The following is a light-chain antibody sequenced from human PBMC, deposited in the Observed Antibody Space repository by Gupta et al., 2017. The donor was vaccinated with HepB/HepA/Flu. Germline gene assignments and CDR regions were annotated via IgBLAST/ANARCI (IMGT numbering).Light chain of an antibody. J-gene: IGKJ3*01. V-gene: IGKV2-28*01. CDR3: RQGVQAPFT. CDR1: QSRLHSNGYIY. Sequence: DILMIQSPLSLPVTPGEPASISCRASQSRLHSNGYIYLEWYLQKPGQSPQLLIYSGSTRASGVPDRFSGDGTGTDFTLAISRVEAEDVGVYYCRQGVQAPFTFGHGTKVDIK. CDR2: SGS.